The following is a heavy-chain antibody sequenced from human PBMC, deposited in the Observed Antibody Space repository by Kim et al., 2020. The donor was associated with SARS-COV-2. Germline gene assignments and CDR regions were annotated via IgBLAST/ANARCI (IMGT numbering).Heavy chain of an antibody. CDR3: AGHQGDSRGWYV. Sequence: SETLSLTCTVSGGSLSSSSYNWGWIRQPPGKGLEWIGTAYYSGNNYYNPSLKSPVTISVDTSKNSFYLNLGSVTAAAASVYDCAGHQGDSRGWYV. V-gene: IGHV4-39*01. CDR2: AYYSGNN. J-gene: IGHJ2*01. D-gene: IGHD6-13*01. CDR1: GGSLSSSSYN.